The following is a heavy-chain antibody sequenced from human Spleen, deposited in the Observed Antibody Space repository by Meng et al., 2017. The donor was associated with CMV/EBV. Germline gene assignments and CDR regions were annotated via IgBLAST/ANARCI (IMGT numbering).Heavy chain of an antibody. CDR2: INPNSGGT. CDR1: GYTFTGYY. CDR3: ARIGRLRTLFDYGMDV. Sequence: ASVKVSCKASGYTFTGYYMHWVRQAPGQGLEWMGWINPNSGGTNYAQKFQGRVTMTRDTSISTAYMELSRLRSDDTAVYYCARIGRLRTLFDYGMDVWGQGTTVTVSS. J-gene: IGHJ6*02. V-gene: IGHV1-2*02. D-gene: IGHD1-14*01.